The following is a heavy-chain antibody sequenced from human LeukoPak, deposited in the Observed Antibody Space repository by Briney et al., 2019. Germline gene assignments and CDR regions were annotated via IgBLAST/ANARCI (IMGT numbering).Heavy chain of an antibody. Sequence: SETLSLTCTVSGGSISSGGYYWRWIRQHPGKGLEWIGYIYYSGSTYYNPSLKSRVTISVDTSKNQFSLKLSSVTAADTAVYYCARHDYGTAGNYWGQGTLVTVSS. D-gene: IGHD4-17*01. J-gene: IGHJ4*02. CDR3: ARHDYGTAGNY. CDR1: GGSISSGGYY. V-gene: IGHV4-31*03. CDR2: IYYSGST.